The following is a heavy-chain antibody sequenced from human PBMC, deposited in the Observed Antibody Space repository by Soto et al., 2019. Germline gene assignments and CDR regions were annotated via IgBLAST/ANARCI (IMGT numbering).Heavy chain of an antibody. CDR3: ARDYCSSTSCYNPDY. CDR2: ISTYNDNT. Sequence: GASVKVSCKASGYTFTSYYMHWVRQAPGQGLEWMGWISTYNDNTNYAQKLQGRVAMTADTSQSTAYMELRSLTSDDTAVYYCARDYCSSTSCYNPDYWGQGTLVTVSS. V-gene: IGHV1-18*04. CDR1: GYTFTSYY. J-gene: IGHJ4*02. D-gene: IGHD2-2*02.